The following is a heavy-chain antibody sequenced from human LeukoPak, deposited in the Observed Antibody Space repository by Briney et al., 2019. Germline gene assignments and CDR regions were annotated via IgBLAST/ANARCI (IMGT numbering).Heavy chain of an antibody. Sequence: GGSLKLSCAASGFTVSDNYMSWVRQAPGKGLEWVSIIYSGGNTYYADSVKGRFTVSRDNSKNTLYLQMNSLRAEDTAVYYCARVIVGTTTRLDYFDYWGQGTLVTVSS. CDR1: GFTVSDNY. CDR2: IYSGGNT. CDR3: ARVIVGTTTRLDYFDY. V-gene: IGHV3-66*01. D-gene: IGHD1-26*01. J-gene: IGHJ4*02.